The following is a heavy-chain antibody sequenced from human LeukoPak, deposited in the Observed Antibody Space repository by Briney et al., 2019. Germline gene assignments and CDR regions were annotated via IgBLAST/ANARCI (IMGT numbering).Heavy chain of an antibody. D-gene: IGHD3-3*02. J-gene: IGHJ6*02. V-gene: IGHV3-49*04. Sequence: PGGSLRLSCTTSGFSFGGYAMTWVRQAPGKGLQWVGFIRSKVYGETTEYAASVKGRFTMSRDDSRGIAYLEMNSLKIEDTAVYFCAKTIYLVLDYYGLDVWGQGTTVTVSS. CDR3: AKTIYLVLDYYGLDV. CDR2: IRSKVYGETT. CDR1: GFSFGGYA.